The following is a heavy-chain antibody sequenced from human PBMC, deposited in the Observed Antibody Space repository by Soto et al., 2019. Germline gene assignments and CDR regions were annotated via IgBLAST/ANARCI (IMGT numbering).Heavy chain of an antibody. CDR2: INAGNGNT. J-gene: IGHJ5*02. V-gene: IGHV1-3*01. CDR1: GYTFTSYA. D-gene: IGHD2-15*01. Sequence: QVQLVQSGAEVKKPGASVKVSCKASGYTFTSYAMHWVRQAPGQRLEWMGWINAGNGNTKYSQKFQGRVTITRDTAASTAYMERSSLRSEDTAVYYCARGLTDIVVLVAAGDWFDPWGQGTLVTVSS. CDR3: ARGLTDIVVLVAAGDWFDP.